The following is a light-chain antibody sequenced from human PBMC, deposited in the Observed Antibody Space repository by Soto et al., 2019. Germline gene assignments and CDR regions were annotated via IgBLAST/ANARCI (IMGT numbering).Light chain of an antibody. Sequence: QSVLTQPASVSGSPGQSITISCTGTRRDVGSYNLVSWYQQHPGNAPKLIIYEGTKRPSGVSYRFSGSKSGNTASLTISGLQEEDEGDYHCCSFAGSSTYVFGTGTRSPS. CDR2: EGT. CDR1: RRDVGSYNL. J-gene: IGLJ1*01. V-gene: IGLV2-23*01. CDR3: CSFAGSSTYV.